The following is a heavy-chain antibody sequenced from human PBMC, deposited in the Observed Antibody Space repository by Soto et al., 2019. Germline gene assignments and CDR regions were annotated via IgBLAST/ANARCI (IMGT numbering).Heavy chain of an antibody. Sequence: QVQLVQSGAEVKKPGASVKVSCKASGFDFTDHYIHWVRQAPGQGLEWMGIISPDGGSTRYSQKFQARNTMTRDTSTSTVYMELSSLRSEDTAIYYCARAPRGGVIIVITWAQIDYWGQGTLVTVSS. D-gene: IGHD3-10*01. CDR2: ISPDGGST. CDR3: ARAPRGGVIIVITWAQIDY. CDR1: GFDFTDHY. V-gene: IGHV1-46*01. J-gene: IGHJ4*02.